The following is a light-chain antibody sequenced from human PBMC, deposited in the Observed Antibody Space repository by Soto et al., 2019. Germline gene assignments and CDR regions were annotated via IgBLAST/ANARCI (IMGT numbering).Light chain of an antibody. CDR1: QSVPSNY. CDR3: HQYDRSALFT. CDR2: GAS. J-gene: IGKJ3*01. Sequence: EIVLTQSPGTLSLSPGERATLSCRASQSVPSNYLAWYQQRPGQAPRLLIYGASTRAAGVPDRFSGSGAGTEFTITINRLEPEDFAVFYCHQYDRSALFTFGPGTTVDIK. V-gene: IGKV3-20*01.